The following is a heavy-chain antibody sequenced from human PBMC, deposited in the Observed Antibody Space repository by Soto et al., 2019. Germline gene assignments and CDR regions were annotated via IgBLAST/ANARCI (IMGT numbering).Heavy chain of an antibody. CDR1: GYTFTSYG. Sequence: ASVKVSCKASGYTFTSYGISWVRQAPGQGLEWMGWISAYNGNTNYAQKLQGRVTMTTDTSTSTAYMELRSLRSDDTAVYYCARGPSRGVVPAATWYFDLWGRGTLVTVSS. CDR3: ARGPSRGVVPAATWYFDL. D-gene: IGHD2-2*01. CDR2: ISAYNGNT. V-gene: IGHV1-18*04. J-gene: IGHJ2*01.